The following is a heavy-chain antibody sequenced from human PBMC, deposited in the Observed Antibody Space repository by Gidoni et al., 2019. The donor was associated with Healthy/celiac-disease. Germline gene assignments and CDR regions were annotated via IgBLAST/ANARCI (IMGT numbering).Heavy chain of an antibody. CDR3: ARAWGITPVYGLDV. CDR1: GGSISSGAYS. J-gene: IGHJ6*02. D-gene: IGHD3-16*01. Sequence: QLQLQESGSGLVKPSQTLSLTCAVSGGSISSGAYSWSWIRQPPGKGLEWIGCIFHSGSTHYNPSLKSRVTISVDWSKNQFSLKLRSATAADTAVYYCARAWGITPVYGLDVWGQGTTVTVSS. CDR2: IFHSGST. V-gene: IGHV4-30-2*01.